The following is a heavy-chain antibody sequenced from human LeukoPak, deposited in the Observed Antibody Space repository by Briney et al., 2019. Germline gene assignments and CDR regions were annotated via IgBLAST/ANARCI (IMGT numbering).Heavy chain of an antibody. CDR3: AGDGGFGVVIAYYFDY. CDR1: GGSISSYY. D-gene: IGHD3-3*01. CDR2: IYTSGST. V-gene: IGHV4-4*07. Sequence: SETLSLTCTVSGGSISSYYWSWIRQPAGKGLEWIGRIYTSGSTNYNPSLKSRVTMSVDTSKNQFSLKLSSVTAADTAVYYCAGDGGFGVVIAYYFDYWGQGTLVTVSS. J-gene: IGHJ4*02.